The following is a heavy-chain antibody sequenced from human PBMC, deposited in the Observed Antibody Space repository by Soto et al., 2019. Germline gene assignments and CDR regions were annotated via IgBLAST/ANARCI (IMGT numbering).Heavy chain of an antibody. CDR2: ISGSGDST. V-gene: IGHV3-23*01. Sequence: GGSLRLSCAASGFTFSSYGMHWVRQAPGKGLEWVSVISGSGDSTYYADSVKGRFTISRDNSKNTLYLQMNSLRAEDTAVYYCAKRATGTYFDYWGQGTLVTVSS. D-gene: IGHD1-1*01. CDR3: AKRATGTYFDY. CDR1: GFTFSSYG. J-gene: IGHJ4*02.